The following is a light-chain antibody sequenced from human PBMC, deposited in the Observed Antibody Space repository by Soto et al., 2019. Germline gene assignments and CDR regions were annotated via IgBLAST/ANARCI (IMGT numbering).Light chain of an antibody. CDR1: QSLLHSNGENY. Sequence: DIVMTQSPLSLPVTPGEPASISCRSSQSLLHSNGENYLDWYLQKPGQSPQLLIYLGSNRASGVPDRFSGSGSGRDFTLKISRVEAEDVGVYYCMQALQTPRTFGQGTKVEIK. CDR2: LGS. J-gene: IGKJ1*01. CDR3: MQALQTPRT. V-gene: IGKV2-28*01.